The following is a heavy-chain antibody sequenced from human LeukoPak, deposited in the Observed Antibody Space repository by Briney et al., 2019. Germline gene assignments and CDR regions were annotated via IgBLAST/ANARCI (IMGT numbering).Heavy chain of an antibody. CDR1: GFTFSSYA. D-gene: IGHD3-16*01. J-gene: IGHJ4*02. CDR3: AKDQSYACDY. V-gene: IGHV3-64*01. Sequence: GGSLRLSCAASGFTFSSYAMHWVRQAPGKGLECVSAISSNGGSTYYANSVKGRFTISRDNSKNTLYLQMNSLRAEDTAVYYCAKDQSYACDYWGQETLVTVSS. CDR2: ISSNGGST.